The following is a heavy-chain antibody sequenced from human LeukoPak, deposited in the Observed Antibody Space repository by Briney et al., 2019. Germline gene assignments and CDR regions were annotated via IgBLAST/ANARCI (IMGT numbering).Heavy chain of an antibody. J-gene: IGHJ5*02. D-gene: IGHD6-13*01. CDR2: ISGSGGST. CDR1: AFTVSSYA. Sequence: PGGSLRLSCAASAFTVSSYAMSWVRQAPGKGLEWVSAISGSGGSTYYADSVKGRFTISRDNSKNTLYLQMNSLRAEDTAVYYCAKGLAANWYNWFDPWGQGTLVAVSS. CDR3: AKGLAANWYNWFDP. V-gene: IGHV3-23*01.